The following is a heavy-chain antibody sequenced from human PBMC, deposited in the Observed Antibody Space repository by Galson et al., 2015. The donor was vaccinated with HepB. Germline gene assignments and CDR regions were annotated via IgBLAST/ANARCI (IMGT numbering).Heavy chain of an antibody. CDR1: GGSINSNTYY. CDR3: ARVMGIGVATITAFDH. Sequence: ETLSLTCTVSGGSINSNTYYWGWIRQPPERGLEWIGSISNSGNTYYSPSLKSRVAISIDSSKNHFSLNLTSVTAADTAFYFCARVMGIGVATITAFDHWGQGILVTVSS. V-gene: IGHV4-39*02. CDR2: ISNSGNT. J-gene: IGHJ5*02. D-gene: IGHD6-19*01.